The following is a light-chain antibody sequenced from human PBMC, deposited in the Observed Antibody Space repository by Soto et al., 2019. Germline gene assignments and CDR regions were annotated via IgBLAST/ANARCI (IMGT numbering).Light chain of an antibody. CDR2: GAS. J-gene: IGKJ1*01. CDR1: QSVSSNY. V-gene: IGKV3-20*01. Sequence: EIVLTQSPGTLSLSPGERATLSCRASQSVSSNYLAWYQQKPGQAPRLLIFGASSRASGIPDRFSGSGSGTDFTLSIGRLEPEDFAVYYCQQYGRSPATFGQGTEVDI. CDR3: QQYGRSPAT.